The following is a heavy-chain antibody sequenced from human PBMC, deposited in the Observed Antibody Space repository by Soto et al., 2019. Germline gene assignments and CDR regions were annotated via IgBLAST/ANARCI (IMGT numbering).Heavy chain of an antibody. CDR2: VSSYSGNT. J-gene: IGHJ4*02. Sequence: GVSVKVSCKTSGYTFTNYDICWVRRAPGQGLEWMGWVSSYSGNTNYAQRFQGRVTMTTDTSTNTAYMELRSLRSNDTAVYYCARLTTFATSPFDHWGQGTLVTVSS. CDR3: ARLTTFATSPFDH. CDR1: GYTFTNYD. D-gene: IGHD3-16*01. V-gene: IGHV1-18*01.